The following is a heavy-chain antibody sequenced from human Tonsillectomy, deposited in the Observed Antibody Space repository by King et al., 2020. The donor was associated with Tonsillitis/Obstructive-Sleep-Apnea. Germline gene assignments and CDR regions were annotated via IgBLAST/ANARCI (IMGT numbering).Heavy chain of an antibody. J-gene: IGHJ5*02. CDR1: GGSFRGDY. CDR2: INHSGST. V-gene: IGHV4-34*01. CDR3: AREYCSSTRCSPPDWFDP. Sequence: VQLQQWGAGLLKPSETLSLTCAVYGGSFRGDYWSWIRQPPGKGLEWIGEINHSGSTNYNPFLKSRVTISVDTSKNQFSLKLSSVTAADTAVYYCAREYCSSTRCSPPDWFDPWGQGTLVTVSS. D-gene: IGHD2-2*01.